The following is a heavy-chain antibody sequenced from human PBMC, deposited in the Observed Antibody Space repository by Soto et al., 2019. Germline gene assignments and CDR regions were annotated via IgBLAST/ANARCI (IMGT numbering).Heavy chain of an antibody. V-gene: IGHV1-18*01. CDR3: ARGLGGVYDYIWGSYRANSAFDI. CDR2: ISANNGNT. CDR1: GGTFSSYT. J-gene: IGHJ3*02. Sequence: ASVKVSCKASGGTFSSYTISWVRQAPGQGLEWMGRISANNGNTNYAQKLQGRVTMTTDTSTSTAYMELRSLRSDDTAVYYCARGLGGVYDYIWGSYRANSAFDIWGQGTMVTVSS. D-gene: IGHD3-16*02.